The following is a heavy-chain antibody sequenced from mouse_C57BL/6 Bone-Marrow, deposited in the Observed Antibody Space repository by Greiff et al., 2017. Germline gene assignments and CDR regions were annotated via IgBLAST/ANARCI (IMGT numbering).Heavy chain of an antibody. CDR2: IYPGSGST. CDR1: GYTFTSYG. CDR3: ARVATVLEAY. Sequence: VQLQQPGAELVKPGASVKMSCKASGYTFTSYGITWVKQGPGQGLEWIGDIYPGSGSTNYNEKFKGKATLTVDTASSPAYMQLSSLTSEDSAVYYCARVATVLEAYWGQGTLVTVSA. J-gene: IGHJ3*01. V-gene: IGHV1-55*01. D-gene: IGHD1-1*01.